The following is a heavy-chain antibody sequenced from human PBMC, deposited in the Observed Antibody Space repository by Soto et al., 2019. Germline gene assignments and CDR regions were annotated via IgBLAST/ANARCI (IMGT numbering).Heavy chain of an antibody. CDR2: ISGSGGST. CDR1: GFTFSSYA. CDR3: AKGGEMIAAAGTDGMDV. D-gene: IGHD6-13*01. Sequence: GGSLRLSCAASGFTFSSYAMSWVRQAPGKGLEWVSAISGSGGSTYYADSVKGRFTISRDNSKNMLYLQMNSLRAEDTAVYYCAKGGEMIAAAGTDGMDVWGQGTTVTVSS. V-gene: IGHV3-23*01. J-gene: IGHJ6*02.